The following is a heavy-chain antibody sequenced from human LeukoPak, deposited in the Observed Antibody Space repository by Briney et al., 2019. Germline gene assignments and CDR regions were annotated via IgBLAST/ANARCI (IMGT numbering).Heavy chain of an antibody. CDR2: INSDGSST. V-gene: IGHV3-74*01. CDR1: GFTFSSYW. J-gene: IGHJ6*03. CDR3: ATRGLYYTYYMDV. D-gene: IGHD3-10*01. Sequence: PGGSLRLSCAASGFTFSSYWMHWVRQAPGKGLVWVSRINSDGSSTSYADSVKGRFTISRDNAKNTLYLQMNSLRAEDTAVYYCATRGLYYTYYMDVWGKGTTVTVSS.